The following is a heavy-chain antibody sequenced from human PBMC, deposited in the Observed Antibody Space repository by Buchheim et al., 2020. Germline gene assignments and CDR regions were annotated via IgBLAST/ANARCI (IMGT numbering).Heavy chain of an antibody. Sequence: QVQLQQWGAGLLKPSETLSLTCAVYGGSFSGYYWSWIRQPPGKGLEWIGEINHSGSTNYNPSLKSRVTKSVETSKNQFSLKLSSVTAADTAVYYCAIGGGGSGWYYYWGQGTL. CDR2: INHSGST. V-gene: IGHV4-34*01. D-gene: IGHD6-19*01. J-gene: IGHJ4*02. CDR1: GGSFSGYY. CDR3: AIGGGGSGWYYY.